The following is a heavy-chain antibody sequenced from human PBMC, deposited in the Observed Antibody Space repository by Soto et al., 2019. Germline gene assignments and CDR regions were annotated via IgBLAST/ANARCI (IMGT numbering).Heavy chain of an antibody. V-gene: IGHV4-59*01. J-gene: IGHJ4*02. D-gene: IGHD3-22*01. CDR2: IFYSGST. Sequence: SETLSLTCTVSGGSISSYYWSWIRQPPGKGLEWIGYIFYSGSTNYNPSLKSRVTISVDTSKNQFSLKLSSVTAADTAVYYCARDGYYYDSSGYQRVYYFDYWGQGTPVTVSS. CDR3: ARDGYYYDSSGYQRVYYFDY. CDR1: GGSISSYY.